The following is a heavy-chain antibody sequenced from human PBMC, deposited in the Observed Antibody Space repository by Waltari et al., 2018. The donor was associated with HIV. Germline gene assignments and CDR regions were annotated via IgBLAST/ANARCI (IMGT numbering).Heavy chain of an antibody. CDR2: ITWNGGRT. CDR1: GFTSDAYG. CDR3: ARDIVGVVAATRVGYFDL. V-gene: IGHV3-20*04. D-gene: IGHD2-15*01. Sequence: EVQLVESGGGVVRPGGSLRLSCAASGFTSDAYGMSWVRQAPGKGLEWVSGITWNGGRTGYADSVKGRFTISRDNAKNSLYLQMNSLRAEDTALYYCARDIVGVVAATRVGYFDLWGRGTLVTVSS. J-gene: IGHJ2*01.